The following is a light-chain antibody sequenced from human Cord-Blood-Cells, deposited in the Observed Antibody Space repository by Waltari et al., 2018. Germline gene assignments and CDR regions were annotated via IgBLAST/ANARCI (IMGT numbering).Light chain of an antibody. J-gene: IGKJ1*01. CDR2: DAS. CDR1: QSVSSY. Sequence: ELVLTQSPATLSLSPGERATLSCRASQSVSSYLAWYQQKPGQTPRLLIYDASNRATGIPARFSGSGSGTDFTLTISSLEPEDFAVYYCQQRSNWTFSQGTKVEIK. V-gene: IGKV3-11*01. CDR3: QQRSNWT.